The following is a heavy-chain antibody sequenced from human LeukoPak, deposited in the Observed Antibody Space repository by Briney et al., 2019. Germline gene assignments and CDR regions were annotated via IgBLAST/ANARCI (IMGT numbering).Heavy chain of an antibody. V-gene: IGHV3-30*18. Sequence: GGSLRLSCAASGFTFSSYAMSWVRQAPGKGLEWVAVISYDGSNKYYADSVKGRFTISRDNSKNTLYLQMNSLRAEDTAVYYCAKVLTADDAFDIWGQGTMVTVSS. CDR3: AKVLTADDAFDI. J-gene: IGHJ3*02. CDR2: ISYDGSNK. CDR1: GFTFSSYA. D-gene: IGHD2/OR15-2a*01.